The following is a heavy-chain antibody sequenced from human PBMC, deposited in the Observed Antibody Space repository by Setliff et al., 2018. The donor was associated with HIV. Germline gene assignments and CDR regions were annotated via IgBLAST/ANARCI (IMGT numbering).Heavy chain of an antibody. D-gene: IGHD2-8*01. Sequence: PSETLSLTCSVSGGSISSSTYYWGWIRQPPGKGLEWIGDIFYTGNTYYNPSLQSRVAISVDTSENQFSLKLNSVTAADTAVYYCARRGRDGVLIVFATGFDPWGQGTQVTVS. CDR3: ARRGRDGVLIVFATGFDP. J-gene: IGHJ5*02. CDR1: GGSISSSTYY. V-gene: IGHV4-39*01. CDR2: IFYTGNT.